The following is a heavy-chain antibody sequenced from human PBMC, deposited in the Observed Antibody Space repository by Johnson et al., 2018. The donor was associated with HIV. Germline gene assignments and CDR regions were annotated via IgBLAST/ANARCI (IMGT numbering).Heavy chain of an antibody. CDR1: GFTFSSYG. J-gene: IGHJ3*02. Sequence: VQLVESGGGVVQPGGSLRLSCVASGFTFSSYGIHWVRQAPGKGLEWVAFIRYDGSNKYYADSVKGRFIISRDNSKNTLYLQVNSLRTEDTALYYCAKEVATRGIVGARGAFDIWGQGTMVTVSS. D-gene: IGHD1-26*01. CDR2: IRYDGSNK. V-gene: IGHV3-30*02. CDR3: AKEVATRGIVGARGAFDI.